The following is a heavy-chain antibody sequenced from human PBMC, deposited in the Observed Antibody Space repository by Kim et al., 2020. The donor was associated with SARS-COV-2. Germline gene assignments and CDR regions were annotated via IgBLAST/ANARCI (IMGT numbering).Heavy chain of an antibody. J-gene: IGHJ5*02. Sequence: GGSLRLSCAASGFTFSSYSMNWVRQAPGKGLEWVSSISSSSSYIYYADSVKGRFTISRDNAKNSLYLQMNSLRAEDTAVYYCARVLERIAVLSCDFDPWGQGTLVTVSS. CDR1: GFTFSSYS. V-gene: IGHV3-21*01. CDR2: ISSSSSYI. CDR3: ARVLERIAVLSCDFDP. D-gene: IGHD6-13*01.